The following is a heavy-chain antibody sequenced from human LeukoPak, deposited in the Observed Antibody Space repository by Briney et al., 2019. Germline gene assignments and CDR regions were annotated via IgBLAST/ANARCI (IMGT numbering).Heavy chain of an antibody. D-gene: IGHD3-3*01. CDR1: GFTFSSYS. J-gene: IGHJ5*02. Sequence: TGGSLRLSCAASGFTFSSYSMNWVRQAPGKGLEWVSSISSSSSYIYYADSVKGRFTISRDNAKNSLYLQMNSLRAEDTAVYYCARGDDFWSGPLRFDPWGQGNLVTVST. CDR2: ISSSSSYI. V-gene: IGHV3-21*01. CDR3: ARGDDFWSGPLRFDP.